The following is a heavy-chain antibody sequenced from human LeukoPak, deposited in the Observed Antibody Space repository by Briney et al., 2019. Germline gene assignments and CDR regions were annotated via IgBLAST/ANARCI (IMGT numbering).Heavy chain of an antibody. CDR2: IYTSGST. Sequence: SETLSLTCTVSGGSISSGSYYWSWIRQPAGKGLEWIGRIYTSGSTNYNPSLKSRVTISVDTSKNQFSLKLSSVTAADTAVYYCARALTGYYNPYYYYYMDVWGKGTTVAISS. V-gene: IGHV4-61*02. CDR1: GGSISSGSYY. J-gene: IGHJ6*03. D-gene: IGHD3-9*01. CDR3: ARALTGYYNPYYYYYMDV.